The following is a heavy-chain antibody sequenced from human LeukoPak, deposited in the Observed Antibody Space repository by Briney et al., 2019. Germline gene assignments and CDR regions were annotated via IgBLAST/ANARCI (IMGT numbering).Heavy chain of an antibody. J-gene: IGHJ4*02. V-gene: IGHV4-59*11. CDR2: MLDSERT. D-gene: IGHD5-18*01. Sequence: SAXLSLTXXVSGGSISTHYXSWIRQPPGKGLERIGYMLDSERTKYNPSLKSRATPSADTSKNKFSLRLTSVTAADSAVYYCATIKRGSIFGYFDFWGQGVLVTVSS. CDR1: GGSISTHY. CDR3: ATIKRGSIFGYFDF.